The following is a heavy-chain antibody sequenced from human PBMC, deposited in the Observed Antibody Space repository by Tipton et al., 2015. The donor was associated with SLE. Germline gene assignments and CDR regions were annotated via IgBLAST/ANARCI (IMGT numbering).Heavy chain of an antibody. CDR3: ARDLFIARDAFDI. CDR1: GGSISSYY. Sequence: TLSLTCTVSGGSISSYYWSWIRQPPGKGLEWIGYIYYSGSTNYNPSLKSRVTISVDTSKNQFSLKLSSVTAADTAVYYCARDLFIARDAFDIWGQGTMVTVSS. D-gene: IGHD6-13*01. J-gene: IGHJ3*02. CDR2: IYYSGST. V-gene: IGHV4-59*12.